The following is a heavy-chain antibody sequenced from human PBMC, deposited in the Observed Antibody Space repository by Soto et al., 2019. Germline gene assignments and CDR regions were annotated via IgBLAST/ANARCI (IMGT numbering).Heavy chain of an antibody. CDR1: GFSFSSYA. D-gene: IGHD4-17*01. Sequence: EVQLVESGGGLVKPGGSLRLSCAASGFSFSSYAMNWVRQAPGKGLEWVSSISSISSYMYYAESVKGRFTISRANAKNSLYLQMNSLRDEDTAVYYCASGSGAVTSNWFDPWGQGTLVTVSS. CDR3: ASGSGAVTSNWFDP. V-gene: IGHV3-21*01. CDR2: ISSISSYM. J-gene: IGHJ5*02.